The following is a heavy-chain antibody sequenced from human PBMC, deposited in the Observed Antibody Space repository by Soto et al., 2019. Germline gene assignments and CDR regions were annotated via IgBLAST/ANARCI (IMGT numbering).Heavy chain of an antibody. J-gene: IGHJ4*02. Sequence: LRLSCSASGFTCSSYSLGWVREAPGKGLEWVDNIKQDASEKYYVDSVNGRFTISRDNTNNSLYLQMNSLRAEDTAVYYCARENYGDYFDYWGQGTLVTVSS. CDR1: GFTCSSYS. CDR2: IKQDASEK. V-gene: IGHV3-7*03. D-gene: IGHD4-17*01. CDR3: ARENYGDYFDY.